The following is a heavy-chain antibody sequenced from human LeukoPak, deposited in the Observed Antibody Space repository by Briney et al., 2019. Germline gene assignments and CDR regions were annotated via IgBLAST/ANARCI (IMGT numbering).Heavy chain of an antibody. CDR1: GGSISSYY. Sequence: SETLSLTCTVSGGSISSYYWSWIRQPPGKGLEWIGYIYYSGSTNYNPSLKSRVTISVDTSKNQFSLKLSSVTAADTAVYYCARGGGRGYSSGWSRNDIWGQGTMVTVSS. V-gene: IGHV4-59*01. J-gene: IGHJ3*02. CDR3: ARGGGRGYSSGWSRNDI. D-gene: IGHD6-19*01. CDR2: IYYSGST.